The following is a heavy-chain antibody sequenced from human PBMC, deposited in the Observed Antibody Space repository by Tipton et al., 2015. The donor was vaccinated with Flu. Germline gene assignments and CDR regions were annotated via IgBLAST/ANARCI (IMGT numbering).Heavy chain of an antibody. CDR3: ASVSSGYSRTDAFDI. V-gene: IGHV4-39*07. J-gene: IGHJ3*02. CDR2: TYYSGRT. Sequence: LRLSCSVSGGYISSSSYYWGWIRQPPGKGLEWIGSTYYSGRTYYNPSLKSRVTISVDTSKNQFSLKLSSVTAADTAVYYCASVSSGYSRTDAFDIWGQGTMVTVSS. CDR1: GGYISSSSYY. D-gene: IGHD3-22*01.